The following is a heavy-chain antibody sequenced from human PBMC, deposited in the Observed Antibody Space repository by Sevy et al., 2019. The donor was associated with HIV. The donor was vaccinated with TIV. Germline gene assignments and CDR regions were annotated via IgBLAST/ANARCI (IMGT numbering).Heavy chain of an antibody. J-gene: IGHJ6*02. V-gene: IGHV3-30*04. Sequence: GGSLRLSCAASGFTFSIYAIHWVRQAPGKWLEWVAVISYGGSKKYYVDSVKGRLTISRDNSKNTLYQQMNSLRPEDTAVYYCARDLPSAVTNPFYYYGMDVWGQGTTVTVSS. D-gene: IGHD2-8*01. CDR1: GFTFSIYA. CDR3: ARDLPSAVTNPFYYYGMDV. CDR2: ISYGGSKK.